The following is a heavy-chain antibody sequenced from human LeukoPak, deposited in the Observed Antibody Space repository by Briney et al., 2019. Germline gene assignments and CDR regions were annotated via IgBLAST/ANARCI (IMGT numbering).Heavy chain of an antibody. J-gene: IGHJ4*02. Sequence: GGSLRLSCAASGFTFSSYSMNWVRQAPGKGLEWVSSISSSSSYIYYADSVKGRFTISRDNAKNSLYLQMNSLRAEDTAVYYCARDLQSGRGYCSGGSCYSVFDYWGQGTLVTVSS. D-gene: IGHD2-15*01. CDR3: ARDLQSGRGYCSGGSCYSVFDY. CDR2: ISSSSSYI. CDR1: GFTFSSYS. V-gene: IGHV3-21*01.